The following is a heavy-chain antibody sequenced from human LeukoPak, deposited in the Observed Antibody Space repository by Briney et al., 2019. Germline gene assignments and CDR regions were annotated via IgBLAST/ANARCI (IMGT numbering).Heavy chain of an antibody. V-gene: IGHV3-74*01. CDR1: GFTFSRYW. Sequence: GASLRLSCAASGFTFSRYWMHWVRQAPGKGLVWVSRIGEGGSTTAYAESVKGRFTISRDNAKNTLYLQMNSLRAEDTAVYYCARASRGSWFDPWGQGTLVTVSS. J-gene: IGHJ5*02. CDR3: ARASRGSWFDP. D-gene: IGHD3-10*01. CDR2: IGEGGSTT.